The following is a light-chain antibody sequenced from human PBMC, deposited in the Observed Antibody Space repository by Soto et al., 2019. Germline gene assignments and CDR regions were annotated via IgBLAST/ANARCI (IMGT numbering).Light chain of an antibody. CDR3: QQRSNWPSFT. V-gene: IGKV3-11*01. CDR1: QSVSSY. Sequence: EIVLTQSPAPLSLSPGARATLSCRASQSVSSYLAWYQQKPGQAPRLLIYDASNRATGIPARFSGSGSGTDFTLTISSLEPEDFAVYYCQQRSNWPSFTFGPGTKVDIK. J-gene: IGKJ3*01. CDR2: DAS.